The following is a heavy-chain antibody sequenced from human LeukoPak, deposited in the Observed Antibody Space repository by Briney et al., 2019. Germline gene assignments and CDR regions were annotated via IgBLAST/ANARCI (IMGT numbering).Heavy chain of an antibody. CDR2: LYGAGNS. CDR3: AKSGIVVVPAATFDY. V-gene: IGHV3-66*02. Sequence: GGSLRLSCPASEFTVSSKYMSWVRQAPGKGLEWVSVLYGAGNSYYADSVKGRFTISRDNSKNTLYLQMNSLRAEDTAVYYCAKSGIVVVPAATFDYWGQGTLVTVSS. CDR1: EFTVSSKY. J-gene: IGHJ4*02. D-gene: IGHD2-2*01.